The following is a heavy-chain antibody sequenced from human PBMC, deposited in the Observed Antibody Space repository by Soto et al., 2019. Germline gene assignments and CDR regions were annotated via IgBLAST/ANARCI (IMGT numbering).Heavy chain of an antibody. D-gene: IGHD1-1*01. V-gene: IGHV3-23*01. CDR2: ISATGIST. CDR1: GFTLATYA. J-gene: IGHJ4*01. CDR3: ARDKDTSSWTGFDF. Sequence: GGSLRLSCAAYGFTLATYAMSWVRQAQGKGLEWVSAISATGISTHYADSVKGRVTISRDNSANTLSLEMSSLTAEDTAVYYCARDKDTSSWTGFDFWGHGARVTVS.